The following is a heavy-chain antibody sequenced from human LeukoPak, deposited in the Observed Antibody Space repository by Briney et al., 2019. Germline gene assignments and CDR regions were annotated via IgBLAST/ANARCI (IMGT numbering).Heavy chain of an antibody. D-gene: IGHD6-13*01. CDR1: GGSISSGSYY. CDR3: ARVFFLWYSRDYYMDV. Sequence: PSETLSLTCTVSGGSISSGSYYWSWIRQPAGTGLEWIGRIYTSGSTNYNPSLKSRVPMSVDTSKNQFSLKLSSVTAADTAVYYCARVFFLWYSRDYYMDVWGKGTTVTISS. V-gene: IGHV4-61*02. CDR2: IYTSGST. J-gene: IGHJ6*03.